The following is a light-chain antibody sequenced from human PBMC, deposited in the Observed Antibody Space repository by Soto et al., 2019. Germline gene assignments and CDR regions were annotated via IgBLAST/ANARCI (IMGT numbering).Light chain of an antibody. CDR1: QRLNGRP. CDR3: QCCGFPPYP. J-gene: IGKJ2*01. V-gene: IGKV3-20*01. Sequence: EIVLTQSPGTLSLSPGERATLSCRASQRLNGRPLTWFQQSPGQSPRLLIYSVSERAPGIPDRFSGSGFGTDFTLPISRVEPEDFAVYYCQCCGFPPYPFGQGTKLDIK. CDR2: SVS.